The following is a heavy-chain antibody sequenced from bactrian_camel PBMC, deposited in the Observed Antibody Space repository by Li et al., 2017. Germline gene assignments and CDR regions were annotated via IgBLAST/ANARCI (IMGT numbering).Heavy chain of an antibody. D-gene: IGHD2*01. J-gene: IGHJ6*01. CDR3: QSYPQYYVPGCLTGNT. V-gene: IGHV3S31*01. CDR1: EYTYC. CDR2: MSPHGERT. Sequence: DVQLVESGGGPVQVGGSLRLSCAASEYTYCMAWFRQSPGQMREGVATMSPHGERTYEADSVKGRFVISQDNAKNTIYLQMNSLEPEDTARYYCQSYPQYYVPGCLTGNTWGQGTQVTVS.